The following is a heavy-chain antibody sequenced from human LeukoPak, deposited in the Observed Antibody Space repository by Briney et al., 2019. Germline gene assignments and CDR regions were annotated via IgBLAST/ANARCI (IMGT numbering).Heavy chain of an antibody. CDR3: ARLRGNILTGYYAYYFDY. V-gene: IGHV4-39*01. CDR1: GVSISSSNSY. J-gene: IGHJ4*02. D-gene: IGHD3-9*01. Sequence: KPSETLSLTCTVSGVSISSSNSYWGWIRQPPGKGLEWIGSIYYSGNTYYNASLKSQVSISIDTSKNQFSLRLTSVTAADTAVYYCARLRGNILTGYYAYYFDYWGQGTLVTVSS. CDR2: IYYSGNT.